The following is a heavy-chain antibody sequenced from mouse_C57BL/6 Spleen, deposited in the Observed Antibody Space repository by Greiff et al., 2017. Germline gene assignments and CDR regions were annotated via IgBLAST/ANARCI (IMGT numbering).Heavy chain of an antibody. CDR2: IWSGGST. J-gene: IGHJ2*01. CDR3: ARDYDYDGGYCDY. D-gene: IGHD2-4*01. CDR1: GFSLTRYG. V-gene: IGHV2-2*01. Sequence: VMLVESGPGLVQPSQSLSITCPVSGFSLTRYGVHWVRQSPGKGLGWLGVIWSGGSTDYNAAFISRLSISKDNSKSQVFFKMNSLQADDTAIYYCARDYDYDGGYCDYWGQGTTLTVSS.